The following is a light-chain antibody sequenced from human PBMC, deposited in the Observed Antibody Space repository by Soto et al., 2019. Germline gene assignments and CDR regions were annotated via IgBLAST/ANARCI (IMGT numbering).Light chain of an antibody. J-gene: IGKJ4*01. CDR2: AAS. V-gene: IGKV3-15*01. CDR3: QQRSDWLT. Sequence: EIVMTQSPATLSVSPGERATLSCRASQSVSSNLAWYQQKPGQAPRLLIYAASTRATGIPARFSGSGSGTEFTLTISSLQSEDFAVYYCQQRSDWLTFGGGTKVDIK. CDR1: QSVSSN.